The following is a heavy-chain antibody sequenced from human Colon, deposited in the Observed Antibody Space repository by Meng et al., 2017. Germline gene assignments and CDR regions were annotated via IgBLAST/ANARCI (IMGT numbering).Heavy chain of an antibody. CDR1: GFTFSDYY. CDR3: AIDSGDHEVDY. CDR2: ISSSGSTI. J-gene: IGHJ4*02. D-gene: IGHD4-17*01. Sequence: GGSLRLSCAASGFTFSDYYMSWVRQAPGKGLEWVSYISSSGSTIYYADSVKGRFTISRDNAKNSLYLQMNSLRAEDTAVYYCAIDSGDHEVDYWGQGTLVTVSS. V-gene: IGHV3-11*01.